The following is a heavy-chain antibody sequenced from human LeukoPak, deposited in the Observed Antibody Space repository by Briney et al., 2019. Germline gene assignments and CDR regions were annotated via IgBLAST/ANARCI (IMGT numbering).Heavy chain of an antibody. D-gene: IGHD3-3*01. V-gene: IGHV1-18*01. CDR1: GYTFTSNG. CDR2: ISAYNGNT. Sequence: ASVKVSCKASGYTFTSNGISWVRQAPGQGLEWMGWISAYNGNTNYAQKLQGRVTMTTDTSTSTAYMELRSLRSDDTAVYYCARVPYYDFWSGYFNKIAARGYFDYWGQGTLVTVSS. CDR3: ARVPYYDFWSGYFNKIAARGYFDY. J-gene: IGHJ4*02.